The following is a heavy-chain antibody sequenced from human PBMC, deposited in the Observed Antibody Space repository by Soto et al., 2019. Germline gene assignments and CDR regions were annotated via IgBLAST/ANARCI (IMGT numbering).Heavy chain of an antibody. CDR3: ASFSGATYGDYGGGINY. CDR2: VHYSGST. V-gene: IGHV4-39*01. Sequence: SETLSITCTGSGGSISGSSYYWGWIRQPPGKGLECIGSVHYSGSTDYNPSLKSRVTISVDTSKNQFSLKLTSVTAADTAVYFCASFSGATYGDYGGGINYWGQGTLVTVSS. D-gene: IGHD4-17*01. CDR1: GGSISGSSYY. J-gene: IGHJ4*02.